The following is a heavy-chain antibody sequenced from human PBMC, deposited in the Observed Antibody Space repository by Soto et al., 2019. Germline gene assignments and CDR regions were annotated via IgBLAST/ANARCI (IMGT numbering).Heavy chain of an antibody. CDR1: GYTFTSYG. CDR3: AGPPELTRIYYYYGMDV. V-gene: IGHV1-18*01. Sequence: ASVKVSCKASGYTFTSYGISWVRQAPGQGLEWMGWIIPYVDTTKYAQMLQGRVSMTTDKSSNTAYMELSSLRSEDTAVYYCAGPPELTRIYYYYGMDVWGQGTTVTVSS. D-gene: IGHD1-7*01. CDR2: IIPYVDTT. J-gene: IGHJ6*02.